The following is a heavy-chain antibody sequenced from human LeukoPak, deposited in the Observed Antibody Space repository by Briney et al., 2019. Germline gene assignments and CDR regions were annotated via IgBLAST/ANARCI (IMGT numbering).Heavy chain of an antibody. CDR1: GYTFTSYD. CDR3: ARGHAGFWSGYDYYYGMDV. Sequence: ASVKVSCTASGYTFTSYDINWVRQATGQGLEWMGWMNPNSGNTGYAQKFQGRVTMTRNTSISTAYMELSSLRSEDTAVYYCARGHAGFWSGYDYYYGMDVWGQGTTVTVSS. V-gene: IGHV1-8*01. CDR2: MNPNSGNT. D-gene: IGHD3-3*01. J-gene: IGHJ6*02.